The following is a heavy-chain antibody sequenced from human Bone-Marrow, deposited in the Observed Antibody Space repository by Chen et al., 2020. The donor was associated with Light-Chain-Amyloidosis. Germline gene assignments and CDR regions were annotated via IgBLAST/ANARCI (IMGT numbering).Heavy chain of an antibody. D-gene: IGHD3-22*01. V-gene: IGHV1-24*01. Sequence: QVQLVQSGAEVKRPGASVKVSCKVSGDSLTDLAIHWVRQAPGKGLEWVGGFDPEEEEMMYGQNFQGRVRMIEDTSTETAYMELTSLTSEDTAIYYCATDVDVGDYYETGFNYWGQGTLVTVSS. J-gene: IGHJ4*02. CDR3: ATDVDVGDYYETGFNY. CDR2: FDPEEEEM. CDR1: GDSLTDLA.